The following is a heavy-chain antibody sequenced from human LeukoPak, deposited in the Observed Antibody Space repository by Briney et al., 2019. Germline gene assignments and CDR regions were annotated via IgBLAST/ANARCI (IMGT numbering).Heavy chain of an antibody. CDR3: AKDHGIAAAGALED. Sequence: LVESGGGVVQPGRSLRLSCAASGCTFSSYGMHWVRQAPGKGLEWVAVISYDGSNKYYADSVKGRFTISRDNSKNTLYLQMNSLRAEDTAVYYCAKDHGIAAAGALEDWGQGTLVTVSS. V-gene: IGHV3-30*18. CDR2: ISYDGSNK. J-gene: IGHJ4*02. CDR1: GCTFSSYG. D-gene: IGHD6-13*01.